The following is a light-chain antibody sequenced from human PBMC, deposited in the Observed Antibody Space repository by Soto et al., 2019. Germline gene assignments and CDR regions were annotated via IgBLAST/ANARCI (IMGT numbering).Light chain of an antibody. CDR2: KTS. Sequence: DIPMTQSPSTLSASVGDRVTITCRASQSITSWLAWYQQKTGKAPKLMIYKTSSLESGVPSRFRRSESGTEFTLTISSLQPDDFPTYCGQQYHIYRTFGEGTKVEIK. CDR3: QQYHIYRT. V-gene: IGKV1-5*03. J-gene: IGKJ1*01. CDR1: QSITSW.